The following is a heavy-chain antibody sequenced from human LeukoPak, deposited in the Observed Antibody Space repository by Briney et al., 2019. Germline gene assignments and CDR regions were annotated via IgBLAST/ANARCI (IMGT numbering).Heavy chain of an antibody. Sequence: GGSLRLSCAASGFTFSDYYMSWIRQAPGKGLEWVSYISSSSSYTNYADSVKGRFTISRDNAKNTLYLQMNSLRVEDTAVYYCTRSPSLGGRYWGFDYWGQGALVTVSS. D-gene: IGHD1-26*01. V-gene: IGHV3-11*06. J-gene: IGHJ4*02. CDR1: GFTFSDYY. CDR2: ISSSSSYT. CDR3: TRSPSLGGRYWGFDY.